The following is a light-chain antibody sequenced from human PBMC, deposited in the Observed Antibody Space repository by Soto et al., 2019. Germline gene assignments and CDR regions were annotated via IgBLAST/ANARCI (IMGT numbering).Light chain of an antibody. J-gene: IGLJ2*01. V-gene: IGLV2-14*01. Sequence: QSALTQPASVSGSPGQSITISCTGTSSDVGGYNYVSWYQQHPGKAPKLMIYDVNDRPSGVSNRFSGSKSGNTASLTISGLQAEDEADYYCSSYTGSNTLVVFGGGTKLTVL. CDR1: SSDVGGYNY. CDR2: DVN. CDR3: SSYTGSNTLVV.